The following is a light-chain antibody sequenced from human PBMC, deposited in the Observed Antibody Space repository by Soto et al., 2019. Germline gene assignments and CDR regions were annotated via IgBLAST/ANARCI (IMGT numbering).Light chain of an antibody. Sequence: DMQMTQSPSSLSASVGDRVTITCRASQSISSYLNWYQQKPGKAPKRLIYAASSLQSGVPSRFSGSGSGTEFTLTITSLQPEDFATYYCLQHNSYPLTFGQGTKV. J-gene: IGKJ1*01. V-gene: IGKV1-17*01. CDR2: AAS. CDR3: LQHNSYPLT. CDR1: QSISSY.